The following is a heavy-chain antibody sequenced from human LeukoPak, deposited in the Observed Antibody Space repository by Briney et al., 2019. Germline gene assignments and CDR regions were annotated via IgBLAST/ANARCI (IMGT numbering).Heavy chain of an antibody. CDR3: ARARGIAVAARRWFDP. Sequence: ASVKLSRNASGYTFTSYYMHWVRHAPGQGLGLVGIINPSGGRTSNAQKVQGRVTMTRDTATSTDYMELSSLRSEDTAVYYCARARGIAVAARRWFDPWGQGTLVTVSS. CDR1: GYTFTSYY. V-gene: IGHV1-46*03. CDR2: INPSGGRT. J-gene: IGHJ5*02. D-gene: IGHD6-19*01.